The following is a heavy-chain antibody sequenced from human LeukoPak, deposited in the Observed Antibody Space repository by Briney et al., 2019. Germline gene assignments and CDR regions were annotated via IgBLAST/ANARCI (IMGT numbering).Heavy chain of an antibody. J-gene: IGHJ6*03. CDR3: ARVGLWSPNYYYYYYMDV. V-gene: IGHV3-7*01. CDR2: IKQDGSET. D-gene: IGHD5-18*01. CDR1: GSTFTTYW. Sequence: PGGSLRLSCAASGSTFTTYWMSWVRQAPGKGLEWVANIKQDGSETFYVDSVKGRFTISRDNAKNSLYLQMNSLRAEDTAVYYCARVGLWSPNYYYYYYMDVWGKGTTVTVSS.